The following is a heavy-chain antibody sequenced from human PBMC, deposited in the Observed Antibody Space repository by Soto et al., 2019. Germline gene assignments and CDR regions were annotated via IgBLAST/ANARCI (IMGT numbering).Heavy chain of an antibody. Sequence: GGSLRLSCAASGFTFPTFAMSWVRQAPGKGLEWVSVIYSGGSTYYADSVKGRFTISRDNSKNTLYLQMNSLRAEDTAVYYCARDRVGGYYYDYFDYWGQGTLVTVSS. CDR1: GFTFPTFA. CDR2: IYSGGST. J-gene: IGHJ4*02. CDR3: ARDRVGGYYYDYFDY. D-gene: IGHD3-22*01. V-gene: IGHV3-66*01.